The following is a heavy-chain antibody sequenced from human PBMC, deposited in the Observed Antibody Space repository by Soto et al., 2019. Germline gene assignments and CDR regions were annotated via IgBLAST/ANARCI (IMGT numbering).Heavy chain of an antibody. CDR1: GFTFSSYA. D-gene: IGHD5-12*01. V-gene: IGHV3-23*01. Sequence: PGGSLRLSCAASGFTFSSYAMSWVRQAPGKGLEWVSAISGSGGSTYYADSVKGRFTISRDNSKNTLYLQMNSLRAEDTAVYYCAKGVEMATIWDRTRFDAFDIWGQGTMVTVSS. J-gene: IGHJ3*02. CDR2: ISGSGGST. CDR3: AKGVEMATIWDRTRFDAFDI.